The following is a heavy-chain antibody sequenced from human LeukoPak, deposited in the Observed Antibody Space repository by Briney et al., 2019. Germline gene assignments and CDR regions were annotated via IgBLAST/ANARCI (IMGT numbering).Heavy chain of an antibody. CDR1: GFTFSDYY. CDR2: ISSSGSTI. V-gene: IGHV3-11*04. D-gene: IGHD6-19*01. CDR3: AKPGIAVAHFDY. J-gene: IGHJ4*02. Sequence: GGSLRLSCAASGFTFSDYYMSWIRQAPGKGLEWVSYISSSGSTIYYADSVKGRFTISRDNSKNTLYLQMNSLRAEDTAVYYCAKPGIAVAHFDYWGQGTLVTVSS.